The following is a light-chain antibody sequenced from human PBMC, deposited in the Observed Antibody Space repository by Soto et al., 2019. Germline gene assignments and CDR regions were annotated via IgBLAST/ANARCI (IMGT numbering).Light chain of an antibody. CDR2: RAS. V-gene: IGKV3-15*01. CDR3: QQYNNWPRT. CDR1: QSLSGN. J-gene: IGKJ1*01. Sequence: EIVMTQSPATLSVSPGERVTLSCRASQSLSGNLAWYQQRPGLAPRLLINRASTRATGIPARFNGSGSETEFTLTISSLQSEDFAVYYCQQYNNWPRTFGQGTKVDIK.